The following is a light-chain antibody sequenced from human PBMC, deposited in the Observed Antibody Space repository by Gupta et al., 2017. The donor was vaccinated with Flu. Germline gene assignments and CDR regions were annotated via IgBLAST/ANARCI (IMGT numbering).Light chain of an antibody. V-gene: IGKV1-5*03. CDR2: KSS. J-gene: IGKJ1*01. Sequence: PSTLSASVGDRVSITCRASQSVGYWLAWYQQKPGKAPQILIYKSSSLQVGVPSRFSGSGSGTEFTLTISSLQPDDFATYYCQQYNSYSRTFGQGTKVEMK. CDR3: QQYNSYSRT. CDR1: QSVGYW.